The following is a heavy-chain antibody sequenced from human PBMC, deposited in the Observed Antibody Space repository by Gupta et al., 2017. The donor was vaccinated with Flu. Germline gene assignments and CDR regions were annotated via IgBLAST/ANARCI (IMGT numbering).Heavy chain of an antibody. Sequence: PGRGLEWLSYISSSGNTIWYADSVKGRFTVARDNAKNSVFLQMNSLRAEDTAVYYGAREGLELERRGANFDFWGQGTLVADAS. CDR3: AREGLELERRGANFDF. V-gene: IGHV3-48*03. D-gene: IGHD1-1*01. J-gene: IGHJ4*02. CDR2: ISSSGNTI.